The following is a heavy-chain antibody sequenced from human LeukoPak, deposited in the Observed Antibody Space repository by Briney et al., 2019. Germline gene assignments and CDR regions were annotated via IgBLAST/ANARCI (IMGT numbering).Heavy chain of an antibody. CDR3: ARAIVGPSDAFDI. V-gene: IGHV1-2*02. J-gene: IGHJ3*02. D-gene: IGHD1-26*01. CDR2: INANSGGT. Sequence: ASVKVSCKASGYTFIGYYMHWVRQAPGQGLEWMGWINANSGGTNYAQKFQGRVTMTRAPSTSTAYMELSSLRSDDTAVTYCARAIVGPSDAFDIWGEGTMVTVSS. CDR1: GYTFIGYY.